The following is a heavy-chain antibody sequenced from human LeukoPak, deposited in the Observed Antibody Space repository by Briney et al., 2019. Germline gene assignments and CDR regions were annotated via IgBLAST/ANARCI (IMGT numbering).Heavy chain of an antibody. Sequence: GGSLRLPCAASGFTFSSYGMHWVRQAPGKGLEWVAFIRYDGSNKYYADSVKGRFTISRDNSKNTLYLQMNSLGAEDTAVYYCAKIARQLIYYFDYWGQGTLVTVSS. J-gene: IGHJ4*02. V-gene: IGHV3-30*02. CDR2: IRYDGSNK. CDR3: AKIARQLIYYFDY. CDR1: GFTFSSYG. D-gene: IGHD2-21*01.